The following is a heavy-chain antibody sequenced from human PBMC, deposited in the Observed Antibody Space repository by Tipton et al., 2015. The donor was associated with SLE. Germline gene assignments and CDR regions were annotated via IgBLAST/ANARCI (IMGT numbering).Heavy chain of an antibody. V-gene: IGHV4-34*01. D-gene: IGHD1-26*01. J-gene: IGHJ6*03. CDR2: INHSGST. CDR1: GFTVSSNY. Sequence: LRLSCAASGFTVSSNYRSWIRQPPGKGLEWIGEINHSGSTNYNPSLKSRVTISVDTSKNQFSLKLSSVTAADTAVYYCARGPIEGYYYYYMDVWGKGTTVTVSS. CDR3: ARGPIEGYYYYYMDV.